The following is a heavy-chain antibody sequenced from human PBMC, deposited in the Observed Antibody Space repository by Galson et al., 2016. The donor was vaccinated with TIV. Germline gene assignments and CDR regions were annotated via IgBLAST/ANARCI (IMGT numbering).Heavy chain of an antibody. CDR2: VNPSGGRT. CDR3: AGGIVGARAIDF. D-gene: IGHD1-26*01. CDR1: GYIFTTYY. Sequence: SVKVSCKASGYIFTTYYIHWVRQAPGQGLEWMGVVNPSGGRTSYAQKFQGRVIMTRDTSTSTVHMELTSLRSEDTAVYYCAGGIVGARAIDFWGQGTLVTVSS. V-gene: IGHV1-46*01. J-gene: IGHJ4*02.